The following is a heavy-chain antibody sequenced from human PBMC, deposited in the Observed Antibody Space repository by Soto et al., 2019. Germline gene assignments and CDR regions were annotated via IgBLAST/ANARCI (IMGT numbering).Heavy chain of an antibody. D-gene: IGHD3-22*01. V-gene: IGHV4-31*03. J-gene: IGHJ1*01. CDR2: IYYSGST. CDR1: GGPISSDGYY. CDR3: ARLYYYDSSGYYYGHFQH. Sequence: PSETLSLTCTVSGGPISSDGYYWSWIRQHPGKGLEWIGYIYYSGSTYYNPSLKSRVSISVDTSNNQFSLKLSSVTAADTAVYYCARLYYYDSSGYYYGHFQHWGQGTLVTVSS.